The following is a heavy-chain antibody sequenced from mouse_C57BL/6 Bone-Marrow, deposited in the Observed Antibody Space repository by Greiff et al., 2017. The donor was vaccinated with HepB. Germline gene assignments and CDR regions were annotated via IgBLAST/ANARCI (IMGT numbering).Heavy chain of an antibody. J-gene: IGHJ1*03. CDR2: IHPNSGST. Sequence: QVQLKQPGAELVKPGASVKLSCKASGYTFTSYWMHWVKQRPGQGLEWIGMIHPNSGSTNYNEKFKSKATLTVDKSSSTAYMQLSSLTSEDSAVYYCASYGSSYRYFDVWHRDHGHRLL. CDR1: GYTFTSYW. D-gene: IGHD1-1*01. CDR3: ASYGSSYRYFDV. V-gene: IGHV1-64*01.